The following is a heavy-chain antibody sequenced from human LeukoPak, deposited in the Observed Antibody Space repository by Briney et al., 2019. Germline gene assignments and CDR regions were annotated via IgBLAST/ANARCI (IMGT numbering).Heavy chain of an antibody. CDR1: GFAFSSQA. CDR3: AKDACRTSGWYFFDY. J-gene: IGHJ4*02. D-gene: IGHD6-19*01. CDR2: ISDSGSLT. Sequence: PGGSLRLSCAASGFAFSSQAMGWVRQAPGKGLEWVSVISDSGSLTYYADSVKGRFTISRDNSKNTLFLQMNSLRAEDTAVYYCAKDACRTSGWYFFDYWGQGTLVTVSS. V-gene: IGHV3-23*01.